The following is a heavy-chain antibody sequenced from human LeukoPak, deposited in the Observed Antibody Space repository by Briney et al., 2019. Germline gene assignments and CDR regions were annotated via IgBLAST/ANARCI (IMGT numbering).Heavy chain of an antibody. Sequence: SGPTLVNPTQTLTLTCTFSGFSLTTNGMRVSWIRQTPGKALEWLARIDWDDNKFYSTSLKTRLTISKDTSRNQVVLTMTNMDPVDTATYYCGRTPRGNCYDYWGQGTLVTVSS. CDR1: GFSLTTNGMR. CDR2: IDWDDNK. D-gene: IGHD4-23*01. CDR3: GRTPRGNCYDY. J-gene: IGHJ4*02. V-gene: IGHV2-70*04.